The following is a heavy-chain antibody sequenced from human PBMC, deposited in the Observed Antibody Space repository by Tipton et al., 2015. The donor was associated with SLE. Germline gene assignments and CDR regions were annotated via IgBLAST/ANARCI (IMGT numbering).Heavy chain of an antibody. Sequence: SLRLSCAASGFTFSSYAMHWVRQAPGKGLEWVAVISYDGSNKYYADSVKGRFTISRDNSKNTLYLQMNSLRAEDTAVYYCCGDTDYWGQGTLVTVSS. CDR3: CGDTDY. CDR2: ISYDGSNK. V-gene: IGHV3-30*04. CDR1: GFTFSSYA. D-gene: IGHD4-17*01. J-gene: IGHJ4*02.